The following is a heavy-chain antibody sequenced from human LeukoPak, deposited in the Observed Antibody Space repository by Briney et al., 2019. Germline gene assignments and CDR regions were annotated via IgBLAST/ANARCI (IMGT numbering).Heavy chain of an antibody. Sequence: PGGSLRLSCAASGFTFSSYAMHWVRQAPGKGLEWVAVISYDGSNKYYADSVKGRFTISRDNSKNTLYLQMNSLRAEDTGLYYCARATTAKRGSEGYWGRGTLVTVSS. D-gene: IGHD4-11*01. CDR2: ISYDGSNK. CDR3: ARATTAKRGSEGY. V-gene: IGHV3-30*04. CDR1: GFTFSSYA. J-gene: IGHJ4*02.